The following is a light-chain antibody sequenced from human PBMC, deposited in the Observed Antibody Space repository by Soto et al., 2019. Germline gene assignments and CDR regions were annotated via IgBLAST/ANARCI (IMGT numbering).Light chain of an antibody. CDR1: QSVSGW. V-gene: IGKV1-5*01. J-gene: IGKJ1*01. CDR3: QQYETYSAT. CDR2: DAS. Sequence: DIQMTQSPSTLSASVVDSVTITCLASQSVSGWLAWYQQKPGKAPKLLIYDASALKRGVPSRFSGSGSGTEFTLTISSLQPGDFATYYCQQYETYSATFGPGTKVDIK.